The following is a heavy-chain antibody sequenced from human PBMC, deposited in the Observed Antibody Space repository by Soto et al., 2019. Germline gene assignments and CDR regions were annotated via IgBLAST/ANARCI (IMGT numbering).Heavy chain of an antibody. D-gene: IGHD1-20*01. CDR1: GFSLTSPGMC. CDR2: IERDDDDK. V-gene: IGHV2-70*13. J-gene: IGHJ6*02. CDR3: ARSIRGPRRFNGMDV. Sequence: SGPTLMNPTETLTLTCTFSGFSLTSPGMCVSWIRQPPGKALEWLALIERDDDDKYYSTSLKTRLTISKDTGKNQVVLTMANMDPADTGTYYCARSIRGPRRFNGMDVWGQGTTVTVSS.